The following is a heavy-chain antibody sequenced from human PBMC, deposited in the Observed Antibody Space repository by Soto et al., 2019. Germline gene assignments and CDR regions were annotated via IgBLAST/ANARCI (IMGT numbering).Heavy chain of an antibody. CDR3: ARPRYDFWSGSGYMDV. D-gene: IGHD3-3*01. CDR1: GFTFSDYY. J-gene: IGHJ6*03. CDR2: ISSSGSTI. V-gene: IGHV3-11*01. Sequence: GGSLRLSCAASGFTFSDYYMSWIRQAPGKGLEWVSYISSSGSTIYYADSVKGRFTISRDNAKNSLYLQMNSLRAEDTAVYYCARPRYDFWSGSGYMDVWGKGTTVTVSS.